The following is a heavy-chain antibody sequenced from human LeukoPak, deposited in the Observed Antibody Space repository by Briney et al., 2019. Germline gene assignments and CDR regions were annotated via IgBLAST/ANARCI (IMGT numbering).Heavy chain of an antibody. Sequence: GGSLRLSYAASGFTFSSYGMHWVRQAPGKGLEWVAVISYDGSNEYYADSVKGRFTISRDNSKNTLYLQMNSLRAEDTAVYYCAKERDYDILTGPFDYWGQGTLVTVSS. D-gene: IGHD3-9*01. V-gene: IGHV3-30*18. CDR3: AKERDYDILTGPFDY. CDR2: ISYDGSNE. CDR1: GFTFSSYG. J-gene: IGHJ4*02.